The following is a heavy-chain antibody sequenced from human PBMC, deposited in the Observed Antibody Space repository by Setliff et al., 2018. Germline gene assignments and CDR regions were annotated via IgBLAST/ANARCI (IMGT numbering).Heavy chain of an antibody. CDR3: TRDRRLAAPYYYYYMDV. CDR1: GLTTTHYY. V-gene: IGHV3-72*01. D-gene: IGHD6-6*01. CDR2: IRDKANRYTT. Sequence: GSLRLSCAASGLTTTHYYMDWVRQAPGKGLEWVGRIRDKANRYTTEYAASVKGRFTISRDDSKSIAYLQMNSLKTEDTAVYYCTRDRRLAAPYYYYYMDVWGKGTTVTVSS. J-gene: IGHJ6*03.